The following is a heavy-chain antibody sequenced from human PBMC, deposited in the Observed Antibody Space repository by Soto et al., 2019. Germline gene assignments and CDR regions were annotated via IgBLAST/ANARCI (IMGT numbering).Heavy chain of an antibody. V-gene: IGHV3-11*01. D-gene: IGHD2-15*01. CDR1: GFTFSDYY. CDR3: ARAGGDCSGGNCYSTLDY. CDR2: ISNSGSTI. J-gene: IGHJ4*02. Sequence: QVQLVESGGGLVKPGGSLRLSCAASGFTFSDYYMSWIRQAPGKGLEWVSYISNSGSTIYYADSVKGRFTISRDNAKSSXXLQMNSLRAEDTAVYYCARAGGDCSGGNCYSTLDYWGQGTLVTVSS.